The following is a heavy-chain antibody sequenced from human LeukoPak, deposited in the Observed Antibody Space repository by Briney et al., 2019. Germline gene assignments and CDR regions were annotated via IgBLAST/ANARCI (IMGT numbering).Heavy chain of an antibody. CDR2: IIPIFGTA. CDR3: ARDAREVLLWFGEFSP. Sequence: SVKVSCKASGGTFSSYAISWVRQAPGQGLEWMGGIIPIFGTANYAQKFQGRVTITADKSTSTAYMELRSLRSDDTAVYYCARDAREVLLWFGEFSPWGQGTLVTVSS. V-gene: IGHV1-69*06. J-gene: IGHJ5*02. CDR1: GGTFSSYA. D-gene: IGHD3-10*01.